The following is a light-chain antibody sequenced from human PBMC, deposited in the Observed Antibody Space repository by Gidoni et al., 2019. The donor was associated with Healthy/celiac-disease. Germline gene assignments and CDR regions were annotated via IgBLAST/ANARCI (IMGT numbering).Light chain of an antibody. CDR3: NSRDSSGNPVV. CDR2: GKN. CDR1: RLKSYY. V-gene: IGLV3-19*01. Sequence: SSELTQDPAVSVALGQTVRITCQGDRLKSYYASWYQQKPGQAPVLVIYGKNNRPSGTPDRFSGSSSGNTASLTITGAQAEDEADYYCNSRDSSGNPVVFGGGTKLTVL. J-gene: IGLJ2*01.